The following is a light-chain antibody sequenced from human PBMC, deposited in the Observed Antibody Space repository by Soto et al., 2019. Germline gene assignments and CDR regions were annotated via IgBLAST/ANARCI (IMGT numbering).Light chain of an antibody. Sequence: EIVLTQSPGTLSLSPGERATPSCRASQSVSSSYLAWHQQKPGQAPRLLISAASSRATGIPDRFSGSGSGTDFTLTISRLEPEDFAVYYCQQYGTSPFTFGPGTKVDI. J-gene: IGKJ3*01. CDR2: AAS. CDR1: QSVSSSY. CDR3: QQYGTSPFT. V-gene: IGKV3-20*01.